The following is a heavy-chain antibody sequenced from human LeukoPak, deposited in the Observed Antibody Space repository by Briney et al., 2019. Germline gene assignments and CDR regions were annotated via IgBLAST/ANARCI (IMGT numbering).Heavy chain of an antibody. CDR1: GFTFDDYA. CDR3: TKGQGSRTGTFDY. D-gene: IGHD4-17*01. Sequence: GGSLTLSCAASGFTFDDYAMHWVRQGPGKGLEWVSLISGGGTYTYYADSVKGRVTISRDNSKNSLYLQMKSLRTEDTALYYCTKGQGSRTGTFDYWGQGTLVTVSS. J-gene: IGHJ4*02. V-gene: IGHV3-43*02. CDR2: ISGGGTYT.